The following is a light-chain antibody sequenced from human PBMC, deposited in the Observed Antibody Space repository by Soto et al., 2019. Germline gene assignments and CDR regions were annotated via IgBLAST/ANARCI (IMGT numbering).Light chain of an antibody. Sequence: EIVLTQSPATLSLSPGERGTLSCRASQSVSSYLAWYQQKPGQAPRLLIYDASNRAAGIPARFSGSGSGTDFPLTISSLAPQDFAVYYCQQRSNWPRFTFGPGTKVDIK. CDR2: DAS. J-gene: IGKJ3*01. V-gene: IGKV3-11*01. CDR1: QSVSSY. CDR3: QQRSNWPRFT.